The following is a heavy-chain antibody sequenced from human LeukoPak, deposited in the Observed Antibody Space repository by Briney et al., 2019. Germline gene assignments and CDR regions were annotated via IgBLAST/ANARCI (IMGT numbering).Heavy chain of an antibody. CDR1: GYTFTSYG. D-gene: IGHD3-10*01. J-gene: IGHJ4*02. CDR2: ISGSGGST. Sequence: SCKASGYTFTSYGISWVRQAPGKGLEWVSAISGSGGSTYYADSVKGRFTISRDNSKNTLYLQMNSLRAEDTAVYYCAKESEARGVMAYWGQGTLVTVSS. V-gene: IGHV3-23*01. CDR3: AKESEARGVMAY.